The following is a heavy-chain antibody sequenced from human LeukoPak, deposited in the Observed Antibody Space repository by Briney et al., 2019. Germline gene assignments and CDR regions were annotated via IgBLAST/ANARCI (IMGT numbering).Heavy chain of an antibody. D-gene: IGHD3-16*02. J-gene: IGHJ4*02. CDR3: ARSSRLGELSSSPFDY. V-gene: IGHV4-61*02. Sequence: SETLSLTCTVSGGSISSSSYYWGWIRQPAGKGLEWIGRIYTSGSTNYNPSLKSRVTISVDTSKNQFSLKLSSVTAADTAVYYCARSSRLGELSSSPFDYWGQGTLVTVSS. CDR2: IYTSGST. CDR1: GGSISSSSYY.